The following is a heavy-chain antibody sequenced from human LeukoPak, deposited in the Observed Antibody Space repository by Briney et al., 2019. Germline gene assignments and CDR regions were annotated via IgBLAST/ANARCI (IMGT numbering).Heavy chain of an antibody. Sequence: GASVKVSCKASGYTFTGYYMHWVRQAPGQGLEWMGWINPNSGGTNYAQKFQGRVTMTRDTSISTAYMELSRLRSDDTAVYYCVAAFDTAMSYFDYWGQGTLVTVSS. CDR3: VAAFDTAMSYFDY. D-gene: IGHD5-18*01. CDR2: INPNSGGT. J-gene: IGHJ4*02. V-gene: IGHV1-2*02. CDR1: GYTFTGYY.